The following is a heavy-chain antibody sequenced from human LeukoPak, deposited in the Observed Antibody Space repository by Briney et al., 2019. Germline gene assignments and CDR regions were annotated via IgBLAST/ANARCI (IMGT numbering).Heavy chain of an antibody. Sequence: ASVKVSCKASGYTFTSYYMHWVRQAPGQGLEWMGIINPSGGSTSYAQKFQGRVTMTRDTSTSTVYMELSSVRSEDTAVYYCARDRVVRGVIKYWFDPWGQGTLVTVSS. CDR2: INPSGGST. V-gene: IGHV1-46*01. CDR1: GYTFTSYY. CDR3: ARDRVVRGVIKYWFDP. D-gene: IGHD3-10*01. J-gene: IGHJ5*02.